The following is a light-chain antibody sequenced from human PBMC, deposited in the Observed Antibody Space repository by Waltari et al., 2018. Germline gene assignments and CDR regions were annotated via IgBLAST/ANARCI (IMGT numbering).Light chain of an antibody. V-gene: IGLV2-14*03. Sequence: KVPKLVIYDVTKRPSGVSNRFSGSKYDNAASLTISGLQPEDEADYYCSSYASSATVIFGGGTKLTVL. CDR3: SSYASSATVI. CDR2: DVT. J-gene: IGLJ2*01.